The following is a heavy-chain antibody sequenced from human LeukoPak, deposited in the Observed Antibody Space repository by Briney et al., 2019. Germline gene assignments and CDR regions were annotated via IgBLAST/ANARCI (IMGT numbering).Heavy chain of an antibody. D-gene: IGHD3-22*01. Sequence: SQTLSLTCTVSGGSISSGGYYWSWIRQHPGKGLEWIGYIYYSGSTYYNPSLKSRVTISVDTSKNQFSLKLSSVTAADTAVYYCARGPPDSSGYFRAFDIWGQGTMVTVSS. CDR1: GGSISSGGYY. CDR3: ARGPPDSSGYFRAFDI. J-gene: IGHJ3*02. V-gene: IGHV4-31*03. CDR2: IYYSGST.